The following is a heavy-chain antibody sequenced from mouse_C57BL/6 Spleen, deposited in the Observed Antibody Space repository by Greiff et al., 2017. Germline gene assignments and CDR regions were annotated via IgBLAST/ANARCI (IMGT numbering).Heavy chain of an antibody. CDR1: GYAFSSSW. J-gene: IGHJ1*03. Sequence: QVQLQQSGPELVKPGASVKIYCKASGYAFSSSWMNWVKQRPGKGLEWIGRIYPGDGDTNYNGKFKGKATLTADKSSSTAYMQLSSLTSEDSAVYFCACWYYGSSYYWYFDVWGTGTTVTVSS. CDR3: ACWYYGSSYYWYFDV. V-gene: IGHV1-82*01. CDR2: IYPGDGDT. D-gene: IGHD1-1*01.